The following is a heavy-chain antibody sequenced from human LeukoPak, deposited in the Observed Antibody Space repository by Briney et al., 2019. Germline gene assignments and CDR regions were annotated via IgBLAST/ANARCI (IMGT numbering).Heavy chain of an antibody. D-gene: IGHD2-2*01. CDR2: IRFDGSNK. CDR1: GFTFSSYG. V-gene: IGHV3-30*02. J-gene: IGHJ4*02. Sequence: GGSLRLSCAASGFTFSSYGMHWVRQAPGKGLEWVAFIRFDGSNKYYADSVKGRFTISRDNSKNTLYLQMNSLRAEDTAVFYCAEDPGGCSSPSCYDYWGQGTLVTVSS. CDR3: AEDPGGCSSPSCYDY.